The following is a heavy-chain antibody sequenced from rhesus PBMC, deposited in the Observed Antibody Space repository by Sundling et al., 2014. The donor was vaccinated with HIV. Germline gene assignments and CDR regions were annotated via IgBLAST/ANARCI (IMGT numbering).Heavy chain of an antibody. J-gene: IGHJ4*01. CDR3: ARMKGGPFDY. CDR1: GGSFSGYY. V-gene: IGHV4-165*01. D-gene: IGHD6-37*01. Sequence: QVQLQESGPGLVKPSETLSLTCVVSGGSFSGYYWGWIRQPPGKGLEWIGNVFGSSGSTYYNPSLKSRVTISKDTSKNQFSLKLRSVTAADTAVYYCARMKGGPFDYWGQGVLVTVSS. CDR2: VFGSSGST.